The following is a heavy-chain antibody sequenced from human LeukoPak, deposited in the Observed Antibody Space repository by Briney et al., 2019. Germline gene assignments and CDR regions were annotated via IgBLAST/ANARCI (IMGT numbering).Heavy chain of an antibody. CDR2: INPNSGGT. V-gene: IGHV1-2*02. Sequence: ASVKVSFKSSGYTFTCYYMHWVRQAPGQGLEWMGWINPNSGGTNYAQKFQGRVTMTSDTSISTAYMELSMLRSDDTAVYYCAAGASEWEPLDYWGQGTLVTVYS. D-gene: IGHD1-26*01. J-gene: IGHJ4*02. CDR3: AAGASEWEPLDY. CDR1: GYTFTCYY.